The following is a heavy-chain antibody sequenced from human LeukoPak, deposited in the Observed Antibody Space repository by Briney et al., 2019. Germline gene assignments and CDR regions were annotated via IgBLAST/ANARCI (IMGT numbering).Heavy chain of an antibody. D-gene: IGHD6-13*01. CDR1: GFTVSSNY. CDR3: ARDVSSSWYGAFDI. CDR2: IYSGGST. J-gene: IGHJ3*02. V-gene: IGHV3-66*01. Sequence: GGSLRLSCAASGFTVSSNYMSWVRQAPGKGLEWVSVIYSGGSTYYADSVKGRFTISRDNSKNTLYLQMNSLRAEDTAVNYCARDVSSSWYGAFDIWGQGTMVTVSS.